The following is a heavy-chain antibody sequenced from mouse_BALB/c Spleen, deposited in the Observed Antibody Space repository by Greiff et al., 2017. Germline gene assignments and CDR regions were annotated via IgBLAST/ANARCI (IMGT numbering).Heavy chain of an antibody. D-gene: IGHD2-1*01. CDR1: GYTFTSYW. J-gene: IGHJ1*01. V-gene: IGHV1-7*01. CDR3: ARGDSTNWYFDV. Sequence: VQLQQSGAELAKPGASVKMSCKASGYTFTSYWMHWVKQRPGQGLEWIGYINPSTGYTEYNQKFKDKATLAADKSSSTAYMQLSSLTSEDSAVYYCARGDSTNWYFDVWGAGTTVTVSS. CDR2: INPSTGYT.